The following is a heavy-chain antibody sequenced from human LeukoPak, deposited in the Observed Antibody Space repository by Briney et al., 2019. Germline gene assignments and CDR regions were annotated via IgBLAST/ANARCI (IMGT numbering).Heavy chain of an antibody. CDR1: GGTFSSYA. V-gene: IGHV1-69*13. Sequence: PVKVSCKASGGTFSSYAISWGRQAPGQGLEWMGGIIPIFGTANYAQRFQGRVTITADESTRTAYMELSSLRSEDTAVYYCARARLPGIAVAGTGTANYWGQGTLVTVSS. J-gene: IGHJ4*02. CDR3: ARARLPGIAVAGTGTANY. D-gene: IGHD6-19*01. CDR2: IIPIFGTA.